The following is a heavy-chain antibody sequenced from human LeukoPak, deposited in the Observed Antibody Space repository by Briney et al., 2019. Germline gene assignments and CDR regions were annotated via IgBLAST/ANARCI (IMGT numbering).Heavy chain of an antibody. Sequence: ASVKVSCKASGYTFTSYDFNWVRQATGQRPEWMGWMSPNSGDTGYAQKFQDGVTMTRNTSISTAYMELSSLRSDDTAVYCCARGPPNWEYDYWGPGTLVTVSS. J-gene: IGHJ4*02. V-gene: IGHV1-8*01. CDR2: MSPNSGDT. D-gene: IGHD1-1*01. CDR1: GYTFTSYD. CDR3: ARGPPNWEYDY.